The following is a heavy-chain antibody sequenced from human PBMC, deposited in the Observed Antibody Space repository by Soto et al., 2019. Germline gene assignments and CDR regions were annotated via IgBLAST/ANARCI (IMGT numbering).Heavy chain of an antibody. V-gene: IGHV3-23*01. CDR1: GFTFSSYA. Sequence: PGGSLRLSCAASGFTFSSYAMSWVRQAPGKGLEWVSAISGSGGSTYYADSVKGRFTISRDNSKHTLYLQMNSLRAEDTAVYYCAKCGPHGGWYPYYYYGMDVWGQGSTVTVSS. J-gene: IGHJ6*02. CDR2: ISGSGGST. D-gene: IGHD6-19*01. CDR3: AKCGPHGGWYPYYYYGMDV.